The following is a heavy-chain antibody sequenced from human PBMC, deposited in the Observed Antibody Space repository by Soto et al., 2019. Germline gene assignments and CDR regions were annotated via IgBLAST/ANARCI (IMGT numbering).Heavy chain of an antibody. CDR1: GGTFSSYA. CDR3: ARGGDFWSGYGGDPFDY. Sequence: QVQLVQSGAEVKKPGSSVKVSCKASGGTFSSYAISWVRQAPGQGLEWMGGIIPIFGTANYAQKFQGRVTITADESTSTAYMELSSLRSEDTGVYYCARGGDFWSGYGGDPFDYWGQGTLVTVSS. CDR2: IIPIFGTA. D-gene: IGHD3-3*01. V-gene: IGHV1-69*01. J-gene: IGHJ4*02.